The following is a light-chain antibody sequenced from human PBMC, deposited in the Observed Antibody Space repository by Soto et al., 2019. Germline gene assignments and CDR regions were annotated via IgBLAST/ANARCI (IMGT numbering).Light chain of an antibody. CDR1: QSISVW. CDR2: VAS. V-gene: IGKV1-5*03. Sequence: DIQMTQSPSTLSASVGDRVTITCRASQSISVWLAWYQQKPGRAPKLLIYVASTLESGVPARFSGSGSGTEFTLTISSLQPDDFASYYCQQYHSYPFTFGQGTKLEIK. J-gene: IGKJ2*01. CDR3: QQYHSYPFT.